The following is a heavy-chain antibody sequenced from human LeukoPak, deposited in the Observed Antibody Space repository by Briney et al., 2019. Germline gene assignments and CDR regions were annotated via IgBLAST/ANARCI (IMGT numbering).Heavy chain of an antibody. CDR3: ARGILTGYYRLPSYYFDY. V-gene: IGHV1-3*01. D-gene: IGHD3-9*01. CDR2: INAGNGNT. Sequence: ASVKVSCKASGYTFTSYAMHWARQAPGQRLEWMGWINAGNGNTKYSQKFQGRVTITRDTSASTAYMELSSLRSEDTAVYYCARGILTGYYRLPSYYFDYWGQGTLVTVSS. J-gene: IGHJ4*02. CDR1: GYTFTSYA.